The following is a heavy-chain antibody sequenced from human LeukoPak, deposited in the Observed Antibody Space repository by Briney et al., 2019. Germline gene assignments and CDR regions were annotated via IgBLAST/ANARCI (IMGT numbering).Heavy chain of an antibody. CDR3: ARAELRYFDWGSDY. D-gene: IGHD3-9*01. Sequence: ASVKVSCKASGYTFTSYGISWVRQAPGQGLEWMGWISAYNGNTNYAQKLQGRVTMTTDTSTSTACMELRSLRSDDTAVYYCARAELRYFDWGSDYWGQGTLVTVSS. CDR2: ISAYNGNT. CDR1: GYTFTSYG. V-gene: IGHV1-18*01. J-gene: IGHJ4*02.